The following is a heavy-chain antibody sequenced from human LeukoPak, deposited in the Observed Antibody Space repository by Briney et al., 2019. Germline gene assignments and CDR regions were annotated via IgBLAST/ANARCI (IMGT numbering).Heavy chain of an antibody. CDR3: AQGARADTFWYFDL. J-gene: IGHJ2*01. V-gene: IGHV3-23*01. D-gene: IGHD3-16*01. CDR1: GFAFSSYA. Sequence: GGSLRLSCAASGFAFSSYAMSWVRQAPGKGLEWVSCIRGSGDTTFHADSVKGRFTISRDNSKNTLYLQMNGLRSEDTAVYYCAQGARADTFWYFDLWGRGTLVTVS. CDR2: IRGSGDTT.